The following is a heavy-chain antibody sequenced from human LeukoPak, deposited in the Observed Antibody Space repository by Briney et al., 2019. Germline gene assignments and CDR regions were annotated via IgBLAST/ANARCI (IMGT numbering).Heavy chain of an antibody. CDR2: INHSGST. CDR1: GGSFSGYY. D-gene: IGHD2-2*01. J-gene: IGHJ5*02. V-gene: IGHV4-34*01. Sequence: SETLSLTCAVYGGSFSGYYWSWIRQPPGKGLEWIGEINHSGSTNYNPSLKSRVTISVDTSKNQFSLKLSSVTAADTAVYYCARAPAAPRLNWFDPWGQGTLVTVSS. CDR3: ARAPAAPRLNWFDP.